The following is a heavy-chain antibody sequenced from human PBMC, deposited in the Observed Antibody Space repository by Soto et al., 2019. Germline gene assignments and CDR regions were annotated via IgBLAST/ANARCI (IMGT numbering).Heavy chain of an antibody. CDR2: INSDGRST. CDR3: AKGYSGYDYAN. Sequence: GGSLRLSCAASGFTFISYWMHWVRQAPGKGLVWVSRINSDGRSTTYADSVKGRFTISRDNAKNTLYLQMNSLSAEDTAVYFCAKGYSGYDYANWGQGSLVTVSS. D-gene: IGHD5-12*01. V-gene: IGHV3-74*01. J-gene: IGHJ4*02. CDR1: GFTFISYW.